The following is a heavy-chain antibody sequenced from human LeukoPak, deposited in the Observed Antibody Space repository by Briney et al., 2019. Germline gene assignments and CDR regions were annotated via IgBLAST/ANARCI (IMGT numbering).Heavy chain of an antibody. CDR1: GFTFDDYG. Sequence: PGGSLRLSCAASGFTFDDYGMSWVRQAPGKGLEWVSGINWNGGSTGYANSVKGRFTISRDNAKNSLYLQMNSLRAEDTALYYCARDLGDMGSRSFDYWGQGTLVTVSS. D-gene: IGHD3-16*01. CDR3: ARDLGDMGSRSFDY. J-gene: IGHJ4*02. CDR2: INWNGGST. V-gene: IGHV3-20*04.